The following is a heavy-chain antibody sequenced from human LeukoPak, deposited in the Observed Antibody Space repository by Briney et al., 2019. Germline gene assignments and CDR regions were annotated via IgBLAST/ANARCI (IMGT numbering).Heavy chain of an antibody. CDR1: GGSINSGDYS. CDR2: IYHSGST. V-gene: IGHV4-30-2*01. Sequence: SETLSLTCAVSGGSINSGDYSWSWIRQPPGKGLEWIANIYHSGSTYYNPSLKSRVTMSVDRSKNQFSMRLSSVTAADTAVYYCARDRRFGELSRAFDIWGQGTMVTVSS. D-gene: IGHD3-10*01. CDR3: ARDRRFGELSRAFDI. J-gene: IGHJ3*02.